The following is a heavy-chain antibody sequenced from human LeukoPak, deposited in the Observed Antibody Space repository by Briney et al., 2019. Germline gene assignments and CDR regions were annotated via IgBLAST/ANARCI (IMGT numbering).Heavy chain of an antibody. D-gene: IGHD5-12*01. V-gene: IGHV3-20*04. CDR2: INWNGGST. J-gene: IGHJ6*03. CDR3: TSASGYNYYYYYMDV. CDR1: GFTFDDYG. Sequence: PGGSLRLSCAASGFTFDDYGMSWVRQAPGKGLEWVSGINWNGGSTDYADSVKGRFTISRDNAKNSLYLQMNSLRAEDTAFYYRTSASGYNYYYYYMDVWGKGTTVTVSS.